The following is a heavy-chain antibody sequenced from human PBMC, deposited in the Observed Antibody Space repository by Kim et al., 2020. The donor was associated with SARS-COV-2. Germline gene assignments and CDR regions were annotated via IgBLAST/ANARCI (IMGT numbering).Heavy chain of an antibody. J-gene: IGHJ4*02. CDR2: TI. V-gene: IGHV3-48*03. Sequence: TIYYADSVKGRFTISRDNAKNSLYLQMNGLRAEDTAVYYCARDGPSGFDYWGQGTLVTVSS. CDR3: ARDGPSGFDY.